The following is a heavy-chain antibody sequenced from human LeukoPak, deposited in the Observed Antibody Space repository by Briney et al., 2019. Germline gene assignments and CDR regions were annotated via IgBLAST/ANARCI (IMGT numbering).Heavy chain of an antibody. J-gene: IGHJ4*02. V-gene: IGHV4-39*01. CDR2: IYYSGST. D-gene: IGHD3-22*01. CDR3: ARNYYESSGYYPWNLDY. CDR1: GGSISSSSYW. Sequence: SETLSLTCTASGGSISSSSYWWGWIRQPPGKGLEWIANIYYSGSTHYNPSLKSRVTISIEKSKNQFSLKLSSVTAADTAVYYCARNYYESSGYYPWNLDYWGQGTLVTVSS.